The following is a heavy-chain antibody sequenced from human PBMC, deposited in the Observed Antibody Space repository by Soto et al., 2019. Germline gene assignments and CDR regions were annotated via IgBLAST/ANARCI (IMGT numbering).Heavy chain of an antibody. Sequence: QVQLQESGPGLVKPSGTLSLTCAVSGGSISSSNWWSWVRQPPGKGLEWIGEIYHSGSTNYNPSLKSRVAMSVHXSKNQFSLQLSSVTAADTALYYCARDPPLPAAMVDWGQGTLVTVSS. D-gene: IGHD2-2*01. V-gene: IGHV4-4*02. CDR3: ARDPPLPAAMVD. CDR1: GGSISSSNW. CDR2: IYHSGST. J-gene: IGHJ4*02.